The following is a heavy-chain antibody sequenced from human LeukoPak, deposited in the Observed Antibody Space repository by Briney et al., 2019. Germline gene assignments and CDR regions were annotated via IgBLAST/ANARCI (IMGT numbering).Heavy chain of an antibody. Sequence: PGGSLRLSCAASGFTFSSYGMHWVRQAPGKGLEWVAFIRYDGSNKYYADSVKGRFTISRDNSKNTLYLQMNSLRAEDTAVYYCARETGYSSSWGYYYYYYGMDVWGQGTTVTVSS. CDR2: IRYDGSNK. J-gene: IGHJ6*02. V-gene: IGHV3-30*02. CDR1: GFTFSSYG. D-gene: IGHD6-13*01. CDR3: ARETGYSSSWGYYYYYYGMDV.